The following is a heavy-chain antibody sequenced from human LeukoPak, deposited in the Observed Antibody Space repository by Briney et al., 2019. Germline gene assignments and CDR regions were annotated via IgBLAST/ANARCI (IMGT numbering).Heavy chain of an antibody. V-gene: IGHV4-59*08. Sequence: SETLSLTCTVSGASISSYYWSWIRQPPGKGLEWIGYIYYSGYNNYNTSLKSRVTMSVDTSKNQFYLKLSSVTAADTAVYYCARRYYTNGVYYYDYWGQGTLVTVSS. CDR2: IYYSGYN. J-gene: IGHJ4*02. CDR3: ARRYYTNGVYYYDY. CDR1: GASISSYY. D-gene: IGHD2-8*01.